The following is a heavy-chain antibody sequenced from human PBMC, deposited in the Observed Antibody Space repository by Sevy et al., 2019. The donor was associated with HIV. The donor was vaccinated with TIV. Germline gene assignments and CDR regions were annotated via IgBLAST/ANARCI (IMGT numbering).Heavy chain of an antibody. D-gene: IGHD1-20*01. V-gene: IGHV3-23*01. Sequence: GGSLRLSCAASGFTFSSYAMSWVRQAPGKGLEWVSAISGSGGSTYYADSVKGRFTISRDNSKNTRYLQMNSLRAEDTAVYYCAKDGYKPSVGDENYYYYYMYVWGKGTTVTVSS. CDR2: ISGSGGST. J-gene: IGHJ6*03. CDR3: AKDGYKPSVGDENYYYYYMYV. CDR1: GFTFSSYA.